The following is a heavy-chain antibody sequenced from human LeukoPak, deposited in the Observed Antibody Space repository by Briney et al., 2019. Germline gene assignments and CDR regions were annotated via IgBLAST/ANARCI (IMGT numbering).Heavy chain of an antibody. Sequence: GGSLRLSCAASGFTFSSYGMHWVRQAPGKGLEWVAVISYDGSNKYYADSVKGRSTISRDNSKNTLYLQMNSLRAEDTAVYYCAKDSSGAYYYDSSGYYLNWGQGTLVTVSS. D-gene: IGHD3-22*01. CDR3: AKDSSGAYYYDSSGYYLN. CDR2: ISYDGSNK. CDR1: GFTFSSYG. V-gene: IGHV3-30*18. J-gene: IGHJ4*02.